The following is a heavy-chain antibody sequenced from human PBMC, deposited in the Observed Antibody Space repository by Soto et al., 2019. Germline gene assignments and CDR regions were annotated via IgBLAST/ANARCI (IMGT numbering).Heavy chain of an antibody. CDR3: VRGRYGSEIH. CDR2: VYSGGAT. J-gene: IGHJ4*02. Sequence: EVRLVESGGGLVQPGGSLRLSCAAFGFTVSSNYMTWVRLAPGKGLEWVSLVYSGGATHYAASVKGRFPISTHSSQNTLFLQMNSLRTEDPAPSFCVRGRYGSEIHWGQGTKVTVSS. V-gene: IGHV3-53*04. D-gene: IGHD3-10*01. CDR1: GFTVSSNY.